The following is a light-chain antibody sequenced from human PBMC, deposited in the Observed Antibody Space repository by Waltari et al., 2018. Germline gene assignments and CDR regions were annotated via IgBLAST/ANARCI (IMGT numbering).Light chain of an antibody. CDR1: QSVSSN. J-gene: IGKJ4*01. CDR3: QQYNNWPFT. CDR2: GAS. Sequence: EIVMTQSPATLFVSPGERATLPCRASQSVSSNLAWYQQKPGQAPRLLIYGASTRATGIPARFSGSGSGTEFTLTISSLQSEDFAVYYCQQYNNWPFTFGGGTKVEIK. V-gene: IGKV3-15*01.